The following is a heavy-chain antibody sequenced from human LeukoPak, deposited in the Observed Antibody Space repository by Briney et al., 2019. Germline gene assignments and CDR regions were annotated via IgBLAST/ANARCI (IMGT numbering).Heavy chain of an antibody. CDR3: AKDYCRDGNCPFPFLDP. CDR2: ITGTGGK. Sequence: GRSLRLSCAVSGFTLTNHGVSWVRQAPGKGLEWVSIITGTGGKYYGDSVKGRFVLSRDNFKNTVYMQMSSLRAEDTATYYCAKDYCRDGNCPFPFLDPWGQGTLVTVSS. D-gene: IGHD2-15*01. CDR1: GFTLTNHG. V-gene: IGHV3-23*01. J-gene: IGHJ5*02.